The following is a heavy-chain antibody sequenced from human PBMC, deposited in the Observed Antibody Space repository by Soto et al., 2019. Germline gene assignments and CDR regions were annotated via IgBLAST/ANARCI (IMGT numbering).Heavy chain of an antibody. D-gene: IGHD2-15*01. Sequence: PGGSLRLSCEASGFTFSWFSMNWVRQAPGKGLEWVSVIHGGGNSAYYADSVKGRFTISRDNSKNTLYLQMNSMRAEDTAVYYCAKDRVVVIAATKSYFDNWGQGTLVTVSS. V-gene: IGHV3-NL1*01. CDR3: AKDRVVVIAATKSYFDN. CDR2: IHGGGNSA. CDR1: GFTFSWFS. J-gene: IGHJ4*03.